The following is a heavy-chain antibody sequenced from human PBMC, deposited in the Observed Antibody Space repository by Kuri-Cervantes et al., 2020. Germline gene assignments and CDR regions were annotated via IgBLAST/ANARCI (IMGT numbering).Heavy chain of an antibody. CDR1: GFIFSAYA. Sequence: GESLKISCAGSGFIFSAYAMHWVRQAPGKGLEWVAVISNDGSHMYYVDPVKGRFTISRDNSQNTLFLQMNSLRAEDTAVYYCAKEMRYAFFYGMDVWGQGTTVTVSS. CDR3: AKEMRYAFFYGMDV. CDR2: ISNDGSHM. D-gene: IGHD3-16*01. V-gene: IGHV3-30*04. J-gene: IGHJ6*02.